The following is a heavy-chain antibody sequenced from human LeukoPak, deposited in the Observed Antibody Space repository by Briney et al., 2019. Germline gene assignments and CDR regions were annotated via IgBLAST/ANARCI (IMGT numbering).Heavy chain of an antibody. D-gene: IGHD2-21*02. CDR3: ARADSSKWWGLDP. Sequence: GGSLRLSCAASGFNISKTYLMWARQAPGKRLEWVSVTYAGGASWYGDFVEGRFTIPRDNSKNTVHLQMSGLRGDDTAIYYCARADSSKWWGLDPWGQGTLVTVAS. J-gene: IGHJ5*02. CDR2: TYAGGAS. CDR1: GFNISKTY. V-gene: IGHV3-53*01.